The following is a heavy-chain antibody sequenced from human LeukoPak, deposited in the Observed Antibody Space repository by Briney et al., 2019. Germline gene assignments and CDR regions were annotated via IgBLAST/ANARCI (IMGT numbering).Heavy chain of an antibody. CDR1: GFTFSSYW. CDR3: AKVHTIFQSTVDY. Sequence: PGGSLRLSCAASGFTFSSYWMHWVRQAPGKGLVWVSRINSDGSSTSYADSVKGRFTISRDNSKNTLYLQMNSLRAEDTAVYYCAKVHTIFQSTVDYWGQGTLVTVSS. D-gene: IGHD3-9*01. J-gene: IGHJ4*02. V-gene: IGHV3-74*01. CDR2: INSDGSST.